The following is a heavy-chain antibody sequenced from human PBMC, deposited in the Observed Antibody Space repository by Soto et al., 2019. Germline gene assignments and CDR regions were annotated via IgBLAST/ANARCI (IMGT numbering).Heavy chain of an antibody. V-gene: IGHV3-11*01. CDR1: GFTFSDYY. CDR3: ARDKTNTPRPPHDAFDI. Sequence: GGSLRLSCAASGFTFSDYYMSWIRQAPGKGLEWVSYISSSGSTIYYADSVKGRFTISRDTAKNPLYLQMNSLRAEDTAGASVARDKTNTPRPPHDAFDIWGQGTMVTVSS. CDR2: ISSSGSTI. J-gene: IGHJ3*02.